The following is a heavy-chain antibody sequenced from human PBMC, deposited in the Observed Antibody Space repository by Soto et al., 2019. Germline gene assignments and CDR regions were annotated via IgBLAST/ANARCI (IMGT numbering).Heavy chain of an antibody. J-gene: IGHJ6*03. Sequence: SETLSLTCAVYGGSFSGYYWSWIRQPPGKGLEWIGEINHSGSTNYNPSLKSRVTISVDTSKNQFFLKLSSVTAADTAVYYCAKGRGSGSYSDYYYYMDVWGKGTTVTVSS. V-gene: IGHV4-34*01. D-gene: IGHD3-10*01. CDR3: AKGRGSGSYSDYYYYMDV. CDR2: INHSGST. CDR1: GGSFSGYY.